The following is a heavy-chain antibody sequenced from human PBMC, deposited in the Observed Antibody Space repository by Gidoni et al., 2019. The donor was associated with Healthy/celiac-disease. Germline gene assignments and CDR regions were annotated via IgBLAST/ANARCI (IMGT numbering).Heavy chain of an antibody. J-gene: IGHJ6*04. CDR1: GGSFSGSY. CDR2: INHSGRT. Sequence: QVQLHLWGAGRLKPPVTLSLTCALYGGSFSGSYWSWIRQPPGKGLEWIGEINHSGRTNYNPTHKSRVTISVDTSKNQFSLKLISVTAADTAVYYCARTDHPYDVWGKGTTVTVSS. D-gene: IGHD3-16*01. CDR3: ARTDHPYDV. V-gene: IGHV4-34*01.